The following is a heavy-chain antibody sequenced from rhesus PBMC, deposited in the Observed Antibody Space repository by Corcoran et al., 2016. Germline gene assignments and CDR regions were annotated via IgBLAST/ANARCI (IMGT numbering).Heavy chain of an antibody. D-gene: IGHD6-25*01. CDR2: IIPLGGIT. J-gene: IGHJ6*01. V-gene: IGHV1-151*01. CDR3: ARIAAVPANGLDS. Sequence: QVPLVQSGAEVKKPGASVKLSCKASGFTFSLHALRLVRQAPGQGLEWMGEIIPLGGITNYAQKFQGRVTSTADTSTSTAYMELSSLRSEDTAVYYCARIAAVPANGLDSWGQGVVVTVSS. CDR1: GFTFSLHA.